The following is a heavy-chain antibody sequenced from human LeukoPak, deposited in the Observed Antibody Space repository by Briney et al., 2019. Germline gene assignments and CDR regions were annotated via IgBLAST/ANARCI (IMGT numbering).Heavy chain of an antibody. V-gene: IGHV3-30*03. CDR1: GFTFSSYG. CDR2: ISYDGSNK. Sequence: GGSLRLSCAASGFTFSSYGMHWVRQAPGKGLEWVAVISYDGSNKYYADSVKGRFTISRDNSKNTLYLQMNSLRAEDTAVYYCFSPSYQWLLLRGSDAFDIWGQGTMVTVSS. D-gene: IGHD5-12*01. CDR3: FSPSYQWLLLRGSDAFDI. J-gene: IGHJ3*02.